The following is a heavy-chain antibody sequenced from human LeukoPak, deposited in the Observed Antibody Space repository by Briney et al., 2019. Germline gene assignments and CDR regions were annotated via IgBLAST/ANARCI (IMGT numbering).Heavy chain of an antibody. V-gene: IGHV4-61*02. D-gene: IGHD5-24*01. CDR2: IYTSGST. CDR1: GGSISSGSYY. CDR3: ARAPRWLQFDY. Sequence: SETLSLTCIVSGGSISSGSYYWSWIRQPAGKGLEWIGRIYTSGSTNYNPSLKSRVTISVDTSKNQFSLKLSSVTAADTAVYYCARAPRWLQFDYWGQGTLVTVSS. J-gene: IGHJ4*02.